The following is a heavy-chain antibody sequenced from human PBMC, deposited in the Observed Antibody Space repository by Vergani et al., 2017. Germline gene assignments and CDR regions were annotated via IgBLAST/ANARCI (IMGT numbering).Heavy chain of an antibody. Sequence: EVQLVQSGAEVKTPGESLKISCKGSGYSFTSYWIGWVRQMPGKGLEWMGIIYPGDSDTIYSPSFQGQVTISADKSISTAYLQWSSLKASDTAMYYCVRRSLYGSGSFSVYYFDYWGQGTLVTVSS. J-gene: IGHJ4*02. CDR1: GYSFTSYW. V-gene: IGHV5-51*01. CDR3: VRRSLYGSGSFSVYYFDY. D-gene: IGHD3-10*01. CDR2: IYPGDSDT.